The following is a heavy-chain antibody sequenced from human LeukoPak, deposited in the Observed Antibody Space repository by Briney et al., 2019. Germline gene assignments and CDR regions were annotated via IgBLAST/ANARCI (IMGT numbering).Heavy chain of an antibody. Sequence: ASVKVSCKASGYTLTSYGIGGVRQAPGQGLEWMGCISAYNGNTNYAQKLQGRVTMTTDTSTSTAYMELRSLRSDDTAVYYCARLIAAAGPNRNYYGMDVWGQGTTVTVSS. CDR2: ISAYNGNT. D-gene: IGHD6-13*01. V-gene: IGHV1-18*01. CDR3: ARLIAAAGPNRNYYGMDV. CDR1: GYTLTSYG. J-gene: IGHJ6*02.